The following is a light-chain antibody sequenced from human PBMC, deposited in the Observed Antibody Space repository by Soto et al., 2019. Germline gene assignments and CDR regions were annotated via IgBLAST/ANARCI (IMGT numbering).Light chain of an antibody. CDR3: CSYAGSTTSWV. Sequence: QSALTQPASVSGSPGQSITISCTGTSSEVGSYNLVSWYQQHADKAPKLMIYDVSKRPSGISNRFSGSKSGSTASLTISGLQAEDEADYYCCSYAGSTTSWVFGGGTKVTVL. V-gene: IGLV2-23*02. CDR1: SSEVGSYNL. J-gene: IGLJ3*02. CDR2: DVS.